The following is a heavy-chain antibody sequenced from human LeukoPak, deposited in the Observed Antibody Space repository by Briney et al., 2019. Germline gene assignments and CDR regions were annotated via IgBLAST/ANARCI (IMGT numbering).Heavy chain of an antibody. CDR3: ARVPNYYDSSGYYRFDY. CDR2: ISAYNGNT. Sequence: ASVKVSCKASGYTFTGYYMHWVRQAPGQGLEWMGWISAYNGNTNYAQKLQGRVTMTTDTSTSTAYMELRSLRSDDTAVYYCARVPNYYDSSGYYRFDYWGQGTLVTVSS. D-gene: IGHD3-22*01. V-gene: IGHV1-18*04. CDR1: GYTFTGYY. J-gene: IGHJ4*02.